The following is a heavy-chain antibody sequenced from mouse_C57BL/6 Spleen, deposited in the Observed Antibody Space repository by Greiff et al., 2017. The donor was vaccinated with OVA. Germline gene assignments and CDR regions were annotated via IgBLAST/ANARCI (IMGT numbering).Heavy chain of an antibody. D-gene: IGHD2-3*01. Sequence: EVKLMESGGGLVKPGGSLKLSCAASGFTFSDYGMHWVRQAPEKGLEWVAYISSGSSTIYYADTVKGRFTISRDNAKNTLFLQMTSLRSEDTAMYYCANDPWFAYWGQGTLVTVSA. CDR1: GFTFSDYG. CDR3: ANDPWFAY. J-gene: IGHJ3*01. V-gene: IGHV5-17*01. CDR2: ISSGSSTI.